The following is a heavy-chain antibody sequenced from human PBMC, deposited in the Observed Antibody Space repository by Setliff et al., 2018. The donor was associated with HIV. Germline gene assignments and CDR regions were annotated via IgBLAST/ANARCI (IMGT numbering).Heavy chain of an antibody. V-gene: IGHV4-38-2*02. D-gene: IGHD2-15*01. CDR2: IYATGST. CDR3: GKADCSAGSCPDY. CDR1: GFIIGDGHY. J-gene: IGHJ4*02. Sequence: SSETLSLTCTVSGFIIGDGHYWAWIRQPPGKGLEWIGSIYATGSTLYNPSLKSRVTISIDTSRNQFSLKLTSVTDADTAVYFCGKADCSAGSCPDYWGRGTLVTVSS.